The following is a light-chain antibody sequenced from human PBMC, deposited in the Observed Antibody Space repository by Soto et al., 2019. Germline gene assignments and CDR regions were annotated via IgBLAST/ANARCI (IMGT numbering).Light chain of an antibody. CDR2: AAS. CDR1: QGLSSD. V-gene: IGKV1-9*01. CDR3: QQLNSYPIT. Sequence: DIQLTQSPSFLSASVGDRVTITCRASQGLSSDLAWYQQKPGKAPKLLIYAASTLQSGVPSRFSGSGSGTEFNLTISSLQPEDFATYCCQQLNSYPITFGRGTRLEIK. J-gene: IGKJ5*01.